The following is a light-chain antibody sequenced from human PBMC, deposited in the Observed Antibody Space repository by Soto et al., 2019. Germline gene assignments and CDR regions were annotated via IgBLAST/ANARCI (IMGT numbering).Light chain of an antibody. J-gene: IGLJ3*02. Sequence: QSALTQPASVSGSPGQSITISCTGTSSDVGGYNYVSWYQQHPGKAPKLIIYEVANRPPGVSSRFSGSKSGNTASLTISGLQAEDEADYYCISDTSGGTLGFGGGTNLTVL. CDR2: EVA. V-gene: IGLV2-14*01. CDR3: ISDTSGGTLG. CDR1: SSDVGGYNY.